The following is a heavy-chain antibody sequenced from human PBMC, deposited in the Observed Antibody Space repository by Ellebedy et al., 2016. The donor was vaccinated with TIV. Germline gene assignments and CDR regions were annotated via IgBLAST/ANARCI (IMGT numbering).Heavy chain of an antibody. CDR1: GFTFSYYY. CDR2: IKDDGSDK. J-gene: IGHJ4*02. CDR3: ARLYCPSNSCYDY. D-gene: IGHD2-2*01. V-gene: IGHV3-7*01. Sequence: GESLKISXAASGFTFSYYYMHWVRQAPGKGLEWVANIKDDGSDKFYVDSVKGRFTISRDNAKNSLFLQLTSLRAEDTALYYCARLYCPSNSCYDYWGQGTLVTVSS.